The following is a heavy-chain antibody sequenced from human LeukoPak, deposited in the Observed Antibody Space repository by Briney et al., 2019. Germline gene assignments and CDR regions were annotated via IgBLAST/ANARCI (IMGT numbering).Heavy chain of an antibody. CDR1: GFNFDDYV. CDR3: AISRGYFDY. V-gene: IGHV3-20*04. Sequence: GGSLRLSCAASGFNFDDYVMNWVRQAPGKGLEWVSGINWNGGSRGYADSVKGRFTISRDNAKNSLYLQMNSLRAEDTAVYYCAISRGYFDYWGQGTLITVSS. J-gene: IGHJ4*02. CDR2: INWNGGSR.